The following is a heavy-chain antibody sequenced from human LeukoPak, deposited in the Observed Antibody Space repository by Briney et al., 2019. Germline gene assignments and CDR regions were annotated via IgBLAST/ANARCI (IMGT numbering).Heavy chain of an antibody. V-gene: IGHV4-39*01. Sequence: SETLSLTGTVSVGSTSSSSYSWGWIRQPPGKGLEWIGNIYYSGTTYYNPSLKSRVTISVDTSKNQFSLKLSSVTAADTAVYYCARPGDSSGWCFDYWGQGTLVTVSS. CDR2: IYYSGTT. CDR1: VGSTSSSSYS. CDR3: ARPGDSSGWCFDY. D-gene: IGHD6-19*01. J-gene: IGHJ4*02.